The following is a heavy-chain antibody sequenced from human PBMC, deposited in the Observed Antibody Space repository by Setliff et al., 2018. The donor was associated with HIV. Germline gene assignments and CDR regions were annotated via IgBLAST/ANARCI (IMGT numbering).Heavy chain of an antibody. J-gene: IGHJ5*01. CDR1: GYSFASHS. V-gene: IGHV1-3*04. Sequence: ASVKVSCKASGYSFASHSLHWVRQAPGQGLEWMGWINTGNGNTKYSQKFQDRVTVTRDTSANTGYMELSGLRSEDTAVYYCARDRVPKRGYTYREPDFDSWGQGTLVTVSS. D-gene: IGHD5-12*01. CDR2: INTGNGNT. CDR3: ARDRVPKRGYTYREPDFDS.